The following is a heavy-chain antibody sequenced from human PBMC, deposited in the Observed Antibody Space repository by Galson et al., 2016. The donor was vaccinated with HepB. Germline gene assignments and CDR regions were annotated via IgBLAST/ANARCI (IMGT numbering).Heavy chain of an antibody. V-gene: IGHV3-21*01. CDR2: ITSDGGYT. CDR1: GFTFRSYA. Sequence: SLRLSCAASGFTFRSYAMNWVRQAPGKGLEWVSSITSDGGYTYYADSARGRFTISRDNAQNSLYLQTNSLRAEDTAVYYCARGPPPSYGMDVWGQGTTVTVSS. CDR3: ARGPPPSYGMDV. J-gene: IGHJ6*02.